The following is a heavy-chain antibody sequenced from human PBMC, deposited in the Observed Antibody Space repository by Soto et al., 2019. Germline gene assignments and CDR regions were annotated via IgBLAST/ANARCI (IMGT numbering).Heavy chain of an antibody. Sequence: GGSLRLSCAASGFTFSSYGMHWVCQAPGKGLEWVAVISYDGSNKYYADSVKGRFTISRDNFKNTLYLQMNSLRAEDTAVYYCARGYSYTQPVFDYWGLGTLVTVSS. CDR2: ISYDGSNK. D-gene: IGHD5-18*01. CDR1: GFTFSSYG. J-gene: IGHJ4*02. V-gene: IGHV3-30*03. CDR3: ARGYSYTQPVFDY.